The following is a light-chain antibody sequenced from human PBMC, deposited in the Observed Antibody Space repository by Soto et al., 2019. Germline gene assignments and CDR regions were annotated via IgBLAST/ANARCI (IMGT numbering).Light chain of an antibody. CDR3: KQSYSTPQT. V-gene: IGKV1-39*01. Sequence: DIQMTQSPSSLSASVGDGVTIACRASQSVTTYLNWYQQKPGKAPKLLIYAASSLQSGVQSRFSASGSGTNFTLTISSLQPEDFATYYCKQSYSTPQTFGQGTKVDIK. CDR2: AAS. J-gene: IGKJ1*01. CDR1: QSVTTY.